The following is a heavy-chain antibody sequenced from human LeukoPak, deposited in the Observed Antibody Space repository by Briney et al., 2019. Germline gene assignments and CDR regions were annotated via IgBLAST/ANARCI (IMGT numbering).Heavy chain of an antibody. CDR1: GFTFSNYN. J-gene: IGHJ6*04. CDR2: ISSSGSTI. Sequence: PGGSLRLSCAASGFTFSNYNMNWVRQAPGKGLEWVSYISSSGSTIYYADSVKGRFNISRDNAKNSLYLQMNSLRAEDTAVYYCAELGITMIGGVWGKGTTVTISS. CDR3: AELGITMIGGV. V-gene: IGHV3-48*04. D-gene: IGHD3-10*02.